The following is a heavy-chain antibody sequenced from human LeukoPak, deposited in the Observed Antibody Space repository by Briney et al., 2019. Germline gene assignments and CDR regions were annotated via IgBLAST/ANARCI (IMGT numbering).Heavy chain of an antibody. D-gene: IGHD1-26*01. CDR3: ARGGSIVGATKTEGTPHDY. CDR2: INHSGST. CDR1: GGSFSGYY. J-gene: IGHJ4*02. V-gene: IGHV4-34*01. Sequence: SETLSLTCAVYGGSFSGYYWSWIRQPPGKGLEWIGEINHSGSTNYNPSLKSRVTISVDTSKNQFSLKLSSVTAADTAVYYCARGGSIVGATKTEGTPHDYWGQGTLVTVSS.